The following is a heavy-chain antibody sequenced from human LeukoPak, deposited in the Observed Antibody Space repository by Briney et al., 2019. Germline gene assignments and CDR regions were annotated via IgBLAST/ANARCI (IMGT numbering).Heavy chain of an antibody. CDR3: ARSYSSNYYGNYFDS. CDR1: GGSISSSSYY. CDR2: IYYSGST. J-gene: IGHJ4*02. Sequence: SETLSLTCTVSGGSISSSSYYWGWIRQPPGKGLEWIGTIYYSGSTYYNPSLKSRVTISVDTSKNQFSLKLSSVTAADTAVYYCARSYSSNYYGNYFDSWGQGTLVTVSS. D-gene: IGHD5-12*01. V-gene: IGHV4-39*01.